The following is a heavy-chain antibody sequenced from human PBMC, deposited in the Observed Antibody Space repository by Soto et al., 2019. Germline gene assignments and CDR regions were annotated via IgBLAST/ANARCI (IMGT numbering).Heavy chain of an antibody. Sequence: GSLRLSCAASGFTFNNYAMNWVRQAPGKGLEWVATISATGGSTYYADSVKGRFTISRDNSKNTLYLQMSGLRVEDTAVYYCAKDRLAGNFDYWGQGTQVTVSS. CDR3: AKDRLAGNFDY. CDR1: GFTFNNYA. CDR2: ISATGGST. V-gene: IGHV3-23*01. J-gene: IGHJ4*02.